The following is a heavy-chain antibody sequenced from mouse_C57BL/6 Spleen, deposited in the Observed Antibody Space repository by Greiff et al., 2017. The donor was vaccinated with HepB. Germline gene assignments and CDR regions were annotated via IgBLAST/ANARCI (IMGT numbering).Heavy chain of an antibody. CDR3: TKSYYDGSSYNFDY. CDR2: IDPETGGT. Sequence: VQLQQSGAELVRPGASVTLSCKASGYTFTDYEMHWVKQTPVHGLEWIGAIDPETGGTAYNQKFKGKAILTADKSSSTAYMELRSLTSEDSAVYYCTKSYYDGSSYNFDYWVQGTTLTVSS. D-gene: IGHD1-1*01. V-gene: IGHV1-15*01. CDR1: GYTFTDYE. J-gene: IGHJ2*01.